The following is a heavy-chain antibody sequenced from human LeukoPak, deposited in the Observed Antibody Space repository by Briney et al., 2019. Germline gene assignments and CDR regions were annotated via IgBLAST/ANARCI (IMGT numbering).Heavy chain of an antibody. D-gene: IGHD3-10*01. CDR2: ISGSGGST. CDR1: RFTFSSYA. Sequence: GGSLRLSCAASRFTFSSYAMSWVSQALGKGLEWVSAISGSGGSTYYADSVKGRFTISRDNSKNTLYLQMNSLRAEDTAVYYCAKDKVRAPWFGELYYFDYWGQGTLVTVSS. V-gene: IGHV3-23*01. CDR3: AKDKVRAPWFGELYYFDY. J-gene: IGHJ4*02.